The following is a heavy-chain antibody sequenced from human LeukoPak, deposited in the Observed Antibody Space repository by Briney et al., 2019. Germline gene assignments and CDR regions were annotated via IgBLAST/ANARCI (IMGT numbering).Heavy chain of an antibody. D-gene: IGHD1-26*01. CDR3: ARVWSRIVGATTSSEY. V-gene: IGHV3-53*01. CDR1: GFTFSSYA. Sequence: GSLRLSCAASGFTFSSYAMSWVHQAPGKGLEWVSLIYSGGSTYYADSVKGRFTISRDNSKNTLYLQMNSLRAEDTAAYYCARVWSRIVGATTSSEYWGQGTLVTVSS. CDR2: IYSGGST. J-gene: IGHJ4*02.